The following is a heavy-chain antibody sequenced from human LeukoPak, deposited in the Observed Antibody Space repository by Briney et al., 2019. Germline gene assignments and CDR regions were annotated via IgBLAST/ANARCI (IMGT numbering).Heavy chain of an antibody. Sequence: ASVEVSCKASGYTFTSYGISWVRQAPGQGLEWMGWISAYNGNTNYAQKLQGRVTMTTDTSTSTAYMELRSLRSDDTAVYYCARARQVGATTPTRCWGQGTLVTVSS. D-gene: IGHD1-26*01. CDR1: GYTFTSYG. CDR2: ISAYNGNT. CDR3: ARARQVGATTPTRC. V-gene: IGHV1-18*01. J-gene: IGHJ4*02.